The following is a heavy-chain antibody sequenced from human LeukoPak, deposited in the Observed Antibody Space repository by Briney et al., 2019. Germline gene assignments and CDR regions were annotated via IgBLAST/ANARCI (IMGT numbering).Heavy chain of an antibody. V-gene: IGHV4-59*12. CDR3: ARDGGYSMITFGGDPFFDY. CDR2: IYYSGST. D-gene: IGHD3-16*01. J-gene: IGHJ4*02. CDR1: GGSISSYY. Sequence: SETLSLTCTVSGGSISSYYWSWIRQPPGMGLEWIGYIYYSGSTNYNPSLKSRVTISVDTSKNQFSLKLSSVTAANTAVYYCARDGGYSMITFGGDPFFDYWGQGTLVTVSS.